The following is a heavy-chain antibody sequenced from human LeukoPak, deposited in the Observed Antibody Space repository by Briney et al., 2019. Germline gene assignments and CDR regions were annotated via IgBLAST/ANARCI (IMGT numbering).Heavy chain of an antibody. J-gene: IGHJ4*02. Sequence: GGSLRLSCAASGFPFSSYGMHWVRQAPGKGLEWVAFIRYDGSNKYYADSVKGRFTISRDNSKNTLYLQMNGLRAEDTAVYYCAKEELRFLEWFPFDYWGQGTLVTVSS. CDR3: AKEELRFLEWFPFDY. V-gene: IGHV3-30*02. D-gene: IGHD3-3*01. CDR2: IRYDGSNK. CDR1: GFPFSSYG.